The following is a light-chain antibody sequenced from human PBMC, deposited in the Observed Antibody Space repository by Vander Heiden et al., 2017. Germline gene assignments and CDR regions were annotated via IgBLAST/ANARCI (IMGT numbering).Light chain of an antibody. V-gene: IGLV1-47*01. CDR3: AAWDDSLSVV. J-gene: IGLJ2*01. CDR1: SSNIGTNY. CDR2: RNN. Sequence: QSVLTQPPSASGTPGQRVTISCSGSSSNIGTNYVYWYQQLPGTAPKLLIYRNNQWPSGVPDRFSGSKSGTSASLAISGLRSEDEAVYYCAAWDDSLSVVIGGGTKVTVL.